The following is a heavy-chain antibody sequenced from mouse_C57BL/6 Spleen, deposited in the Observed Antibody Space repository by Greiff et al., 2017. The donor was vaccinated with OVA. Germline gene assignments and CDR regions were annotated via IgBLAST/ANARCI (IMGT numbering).Heavy chain of an antibody. Sequence: QVQLQQPGAELVRPGTSVKLSCKASGYTFTSYWMHWVKQRPGQGLEWIGVIDPSDSYTNYNQKFKGKATLTVDTSSSTAYMQLSSLTSEDSAVYYCAREGENYGYLDYWGQGTTLTVSS. V-gene: IGHV1-59*01. CDR3: AREGENYGYLDY. CDR1: GYTFTSYW. CDR2: IDPSDSYT. D-gene: IGHD1-1*02. J-gene: IGHJ2*01.